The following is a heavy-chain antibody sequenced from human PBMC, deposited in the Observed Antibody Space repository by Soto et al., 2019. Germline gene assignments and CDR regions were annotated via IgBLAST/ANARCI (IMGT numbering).Heavy chain of an antibody. J-gene: IGHJ6*02. D-gene: IGHD2-15*01. CDR1: GGSISSGGYY. CDR2: IYYSVST. Sequence: PSETLSLTCTVSGGSISSGGYYWSWILHHPGKGLEWIGYIYYSVSTYYNPSLKSRVTISVDTSKNQFSLKLSSVTAADTAVYYCARDGVVVVAATQFYYYYGREVWGQGTTVTVSS. CDR3: ARDGVVVVAATQFYYYYGREV. V-gene: IGHV4-31*03.